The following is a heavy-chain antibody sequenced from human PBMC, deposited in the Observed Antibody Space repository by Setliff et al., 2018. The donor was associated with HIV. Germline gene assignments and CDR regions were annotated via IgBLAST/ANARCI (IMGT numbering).Heavy chain of an antibody. CDR3: ARADSSNWYHVDY. CDR2: INAGNGDT. V-gene: IGHV1-3*01. Sequence: ASVKVSCKTSGFTFSNYAIHWVRQAPGQGLEWMGWINAGNGDTRYSPKFQGRVTFTRDESTSTAYMELSSLRSEDTAVYYCARADSSNWYHVDYWGQGTLVTVSS. D-gene: IGHD6-13*01. CDR1: GFTFSNYA. J-gene: IGHJ4*02.